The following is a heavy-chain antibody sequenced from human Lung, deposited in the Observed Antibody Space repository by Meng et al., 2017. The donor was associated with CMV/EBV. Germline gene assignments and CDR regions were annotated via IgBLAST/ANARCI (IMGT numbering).Heavy chain of an antibody. V-gene: IGHV5-51*01. D-gene: IGHD6-13*01. Sequence: GESLKISCKSSGYSFATYWNGWVRQMPGKDLEWMGMIYCGDSKTIYSPFFQGQVTISADKSISTAYLQWSSLQASDTAMYYCARHYDSRWFGYWGQGTLVTVSS. CDR1: GYSFATYW. CDR2: IYCGDSKT. J-gene: IGHJ4*02. CDR3: ARHYDSRWFGY.